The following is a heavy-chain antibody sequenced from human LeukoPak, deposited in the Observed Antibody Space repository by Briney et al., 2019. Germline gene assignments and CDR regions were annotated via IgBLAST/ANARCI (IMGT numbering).Heavy chain of an antibody. CDR1: GYSISTGYY. V-gene: IGHV4-38-2*02. Sequence: PSETLSLTCTVSGYSISTGYYWGWIRQPPGKGLEWIGSIYHSGTTYYNPSLKSRVTISVDTSKNQFSLKLSSVTAADTAVYYCARLITMVRGVPLWFDPWGQGTLVTVSS. CDR3: ARLITMVRGVPLWFDP. J-gene: IGHJ5*02. CDR2: IYHSGTT. D-gene: IGHD3-10*01.